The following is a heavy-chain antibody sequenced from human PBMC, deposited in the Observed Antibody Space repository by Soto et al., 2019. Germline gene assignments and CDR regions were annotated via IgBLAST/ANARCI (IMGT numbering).Heavy chain of an antibody. CDR3: ANEKALYYDSSGYPP. Sequence: AGGSLRLSCAASGFTFSDYYMSWIRQAPGKGLEWVSYISSSGSTIYYADSVKGRFTISRDNAKNSLYLQMNSLRAEDTAVYYCANEKALYYDSSGYPPWGQGTLVTVSS. D-gene: IGHD3-22*01. V-gene: IGHV3-11*01. CDR1: GFTFSDYY. CDR2: ISSSGSTI. J-gene: IGHJ5*02.